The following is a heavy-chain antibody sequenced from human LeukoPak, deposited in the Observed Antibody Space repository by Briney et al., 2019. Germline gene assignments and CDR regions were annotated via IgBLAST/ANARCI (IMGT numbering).Heavy chain of an antibody. CDR1: GYTFTSYD. Sequence: GASVKVSCKASGYTFTSYDTNWLRQATGQGLEWMGWMNPNSGNTGYAQKFQGRVTMTRNTSISTAYMELSSLRSEDTAVYYCANGRGVKWELRGGFDYWGQGTLVTVSS. V-gene: IGHV1-8*01. J-gene: IGHJ4*02. CDR3: ANGRGVKWELRGGFDY. D-gene: IGHD1-26*01. CDR2: MNPNSGNT.